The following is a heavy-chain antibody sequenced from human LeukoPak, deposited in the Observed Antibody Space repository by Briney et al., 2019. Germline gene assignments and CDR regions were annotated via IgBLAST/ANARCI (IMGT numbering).Heavy chain of an antibody. D-gene: IGHD4-17*01. CDR1: GFTFSTYS. CDR3: ARLFYGDYGAFDM. V-gene: IGHV3-48*02. J-gene: IGHJ3*02. Sequence: GGSLRLSCAASGFTFSTYSMNWVRQAPGKGLGWVSYISSRGTTIYYADSVKGRFTISRDNAKNSLYLQMNSLRDEDTAVYYCARLFYGDYGAFDMWGQGTMVTVSS. CDR2: ISSRGTTI.